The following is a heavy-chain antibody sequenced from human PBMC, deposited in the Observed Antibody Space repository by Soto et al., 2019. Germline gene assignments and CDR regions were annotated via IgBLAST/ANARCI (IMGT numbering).Heavy chain of an antibody. D-gene: IGHD3-10*01. Sequence: ASVKVSCKVSGYSLNELCMHWVRQPPGKGFEWIGGFDPEEGKMIYAQNFQGRVTMTEDTSTDTAYMELNSLTSEDTAIYYCATDLGVALAPLSILYFQQWGQGTVVTV. CDR2: FDPEEGKM. CDR3: ATDLGVALAPLSILYFQQ. V-gene: IGHV1-24*01. CDR1: GYSLNELC. J-gene: IGHJ1*01.